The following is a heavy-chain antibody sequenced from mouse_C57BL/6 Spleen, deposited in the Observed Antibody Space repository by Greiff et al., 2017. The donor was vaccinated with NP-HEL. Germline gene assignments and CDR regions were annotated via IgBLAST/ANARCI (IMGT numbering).Heavy chain of an antibody. J-gene: IGHJ2*01. D-gene: IGHD2-4*01. V-gene: IGHV1-50*01. Sequence: VQLQQPGAELVKPGASVKLSCKASGYTFTSYWMQWVKQRPGQGLEWIGEIDPSDSYTNYNQKFKGKATLTVDTSSSTAYMQLSSLTSEDSAVYYCARRNFGDYDYFGDWGQGTTLTVSS. CDR3: ARRNFGDYDYFGD. CDR1: GYTFTSYW. CDR2: IDPSDSYT.